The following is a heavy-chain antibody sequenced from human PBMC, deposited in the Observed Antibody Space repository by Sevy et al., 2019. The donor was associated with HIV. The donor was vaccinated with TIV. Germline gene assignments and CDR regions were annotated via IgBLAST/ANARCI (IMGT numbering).Heavy chain of an antibody. CDR1: GDSVSSNSAA. CDR2: TCYRSKWYN. Sequence: KQSQTLSLTFAISGDSVSSNSAAWNWIRQSPSRGLEWRGRTCYRSKWYNHYEVSVKSRITISPDTSKNQFSLQLNSVTPEDTAVYYCARETAGTGAFDIWDQGTMVTVSS. V-gene: IGHV6-1*01. CDR3: ARETAGTGAFDI. D-gene: IGHD1-1*01. J-gene: IGHJ3*02.